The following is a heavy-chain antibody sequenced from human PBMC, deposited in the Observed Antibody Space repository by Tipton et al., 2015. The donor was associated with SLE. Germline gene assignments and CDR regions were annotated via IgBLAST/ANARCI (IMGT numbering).Heavy chain of an antibody. CDR3: ARVGITGTTWDWYFDL. CDR2: IYYSGST. V-gene: IGHV4-39*07. D-gene: IGHD1-7*01. CDR1: GDSINSKTYY. J-gene: IGHJ2*01. Sequence: TLSLTCRVSGDSINSKTYYWGWIRQPPGKGLEWIGSIYYSGSTYYNPSLKSRVTISVDTSKNQFSLKLSSVTAADTAVYYCARVGITGTTWDWYFDLWGRGTLVTVSS.